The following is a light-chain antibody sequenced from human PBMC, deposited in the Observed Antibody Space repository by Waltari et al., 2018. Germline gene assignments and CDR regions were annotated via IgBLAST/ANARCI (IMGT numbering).Light chain of an antibody. J-gene: IGLJ2*01. V-gene: IGLV2-23*01. Sequence: QSALAQPASVSGSPGQSITISCTGTSSDVGGYNFVSWYQQHPGKVPKVMIYEGSKRPSGVADRFSGSKSGNTAALTISGLQADDEADYYCCSYAGNSHWIVGGGTKLTVL. CDR1: SSDVGGYNF. CDR2: EGS. CDR3: CSYAGNSHWI.